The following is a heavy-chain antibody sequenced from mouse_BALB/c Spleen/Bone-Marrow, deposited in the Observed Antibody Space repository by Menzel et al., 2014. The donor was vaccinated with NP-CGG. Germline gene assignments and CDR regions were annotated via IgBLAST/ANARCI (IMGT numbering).Heavy chain of an antibody. CDR1: GFTFSNYW. J-gene: IGHJ4*01. Sequence: EVQLVESGGGLVQPGGSMKLSCVASGFTFSNYWMNWVRQSPEKGLEWVAEIRLKSNNYATHYAESVKGRFTNSRDDSKSSVYLQMNNLRAEDTGIYYCTRGIYYGNFYAMDYWGQGTSVAVSS. CDR2: IRLKSNNYAT. V-gene: IGHV6-6*02. D-gene: IGHD2-1*01. CDR3: TRGIYYGNFYAMDY.